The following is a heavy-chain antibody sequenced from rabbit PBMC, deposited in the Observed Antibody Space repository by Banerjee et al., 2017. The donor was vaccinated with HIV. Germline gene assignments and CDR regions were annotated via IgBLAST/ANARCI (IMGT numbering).Heavy chain of an antibody. J-gene: IGHJ6*01. CDR1: GIDFSSYG. CDR2: IYAGKGRT. Sequence: QLKESGGGLVQLGGSLKLSCKASGIDFSSYGMSWVRQAPGKGLEWIGTIYAGKGRTYYASWVNGRFTISSDNAQNTVYLQMNSLTVADTATYFCARGGDLWGPGTLVTVS. D-gene: IGHD4-1*01. CDR3: ARGGDL. V-gene: IGHV1S7*01.